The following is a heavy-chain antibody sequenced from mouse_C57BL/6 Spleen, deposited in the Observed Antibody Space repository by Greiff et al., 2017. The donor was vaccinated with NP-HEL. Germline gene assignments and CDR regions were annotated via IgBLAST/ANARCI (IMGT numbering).Heavy chain of an antibody. J-gene: IGHJ2*01. CDR1: GFTFSDYY. CDR2: INYDGSST. CDR3: ARRNLKNYFDY. V-gene: IGHV5-16*01. Sequence: EVHLVESEGGLVQPGSSMKLSCTASGFTFSDYYMAWVRQVPEKGLEWVANINYDGSSTYYLDSLKSRFIISRDNAKNILYLQMSSLKSEDTATYYCARRNLKNYFDYWGQGTTLTVSS.